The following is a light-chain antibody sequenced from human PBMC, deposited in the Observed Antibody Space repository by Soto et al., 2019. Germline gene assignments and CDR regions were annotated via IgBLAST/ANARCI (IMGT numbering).Light chain of an antibody. CDR3: RSSSSIPTSV. V-gene: IGLV2-14*01. CDR2: EVS. J-gene: IGLJ1*01. Sequence: QSALAQPASVSGSPGQSITISCTGTTSDIGAYNYVSWYQQHAGNAPKLIIYEVSHRPSGVSPRFSGSKSGNTASLTISGLQAEDEALYSCRSSSSIPTSVFGWGTKGTXL. CDR1: TSDIGAYNY.